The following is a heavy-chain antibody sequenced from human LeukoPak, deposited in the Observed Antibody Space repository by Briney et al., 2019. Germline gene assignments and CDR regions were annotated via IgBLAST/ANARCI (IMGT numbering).Heavy chain of an antibody. CDR1: GGSISSSNW. CDR3: ARANQGDSSGYYYVRYYYYYGMDV. V-gene: IGHV4-4*02. J-gene: IGHJ6*02. CDR2: IYHSGST. D-gene: IGHD3-22*01. Sequence: SETLSLTCAVYGGSISSSNWWSWVRQPPGKGLEWIGEIYHSGSTNYNPSLKSRVTISVDKSKNQFSLKLSSVTAADTAVYYCARANQGDSSGYYYVRYYYYYGMDVWGQGTTVTVSS.